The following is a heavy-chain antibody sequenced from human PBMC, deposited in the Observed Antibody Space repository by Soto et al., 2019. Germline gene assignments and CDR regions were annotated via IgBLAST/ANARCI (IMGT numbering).Heavy chain of an antibody. J-gene: IGHJ4*02. CDR2: INPNSGGT. V-gene: IGHV1-2*02. CDR3: AREPAYFSGGSCYSGAFDY. Sequence: ASVKVSCKASGYTFTGYYMHWVRQAPGQGLEWMGWINPNSGGTNYAQKFQGRVTMTRDTSISTAYMELSRLRSDDTAVYYCAREPAYFSGGSCYSGAFDYWGQGSLVTVSS. CDR1: GYTFTGYY. D-gene: IGHD2-15*01.